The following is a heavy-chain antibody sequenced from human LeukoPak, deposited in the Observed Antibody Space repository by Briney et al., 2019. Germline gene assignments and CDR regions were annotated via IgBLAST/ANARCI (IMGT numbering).Heavy chain of an antibody. Sequence: ASVKVSCKASGGTFSSYAISWVRQAPGQGLEWMGRIIPILGIANYAQKFQGRVTITADKSTSTAYMELSSLRSEDTAVYYCARVLLDTSVAQSAFDIWGQGTMVTVSS. CDR1: GGTFSSYA. D-gene: IGHD3-22*01. J-gene: IGHJ3*02. CDR3: ARVLLDTSVAQSAFDI. CDR2: IIPILGIA. V-gene: IGHV1-69*04.